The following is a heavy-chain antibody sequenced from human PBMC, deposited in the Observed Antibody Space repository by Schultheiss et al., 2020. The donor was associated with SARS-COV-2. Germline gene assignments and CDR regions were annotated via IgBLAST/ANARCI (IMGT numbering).Heavy chain of an antibody. J-gene: IGHJ3*02. V-gene: IGHV3-33*08. CDR1: GFTFSSYW. D-gene: IGHD3-10*01. CDR2: IWYDGSNK. Sequence: GGSLRLSCAASGFTFSSYWMHWVRQAPGKGLEWVAVIWYDGSNKYYADSVKGRFTISRDNSKNTLYLQMNSLRAEDTAVYYCAREGVNYYGSGSYYRSYAFDIWGQGTMVTVSS. CDR3: AREGVNYYGSGSYYRSYAFDI.